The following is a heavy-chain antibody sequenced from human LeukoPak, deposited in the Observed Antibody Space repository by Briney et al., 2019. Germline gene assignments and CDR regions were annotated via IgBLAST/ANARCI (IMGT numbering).Heavy chain of an antibody. J-gene: IGHJ4*02. V-gene: IGHV3-30*02. CDR3: SSPCHGIPTLGTVY. D-gene: IGHD5-18*01. CDR1: GFTFSDYG. CDR2: ISSNVNNI. Sequence: GGSLRLSCVASGFTFSDYGMHWVRQAPGKGPEWVASISSNVNNINYADSVKGRFTISRDNSKNTLYLQVNSLRAEDTAVYYCSSPCHGIPTLGTVYWGQETRVSVST.